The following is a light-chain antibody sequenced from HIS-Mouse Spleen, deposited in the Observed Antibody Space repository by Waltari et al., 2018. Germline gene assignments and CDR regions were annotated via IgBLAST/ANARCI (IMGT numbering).Light chain of an antibody. CDR1: SSNIGSNT. V-gene: IGLV1-44*01. CDR3: AAWDDSLNGWV. CDR2: SNN. Sequence: QSGLTQPPSASGTPGQRVTISCSGRSSNIGSNTVNWYQQPPGTAPKLLIYSNNQRPSGVPDRFSGSKSGTSASLAISGLQSEDEADYYCAAWDDSLNGWVFGGGTKLTVL. J-gene: IGLJ3*02.